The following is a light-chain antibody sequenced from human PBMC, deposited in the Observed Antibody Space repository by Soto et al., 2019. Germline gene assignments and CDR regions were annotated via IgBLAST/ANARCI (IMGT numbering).Light chain of an antibody. J-gene: IGKJ2*01. CDR3: QQTNSFPYT. V-gene: IGKV1-12*01. CDR2: GAS. CDR1: QAISTW. Sequence: DIQLTQSPSSVSASVGDSVTLPCRASQAISTWLAWYQQRPGKAPQLLIFGASSLQSGVPSRFSGRGSGTDFTLTISSLQPEDFATYYCQQTNSFPYTFGQGAKLDIK.